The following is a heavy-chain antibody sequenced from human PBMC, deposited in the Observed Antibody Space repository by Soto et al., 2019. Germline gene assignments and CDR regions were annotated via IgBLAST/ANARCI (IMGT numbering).Heavy chain of an antibody. CDR3: SSHLHYYVMYF. Sequence: GEAMQRSCKGSGYSFTSYWISWVRQMPGKGLEWMGRIDPSDSYTNYSPSFQGHVTISADKSISTAYLQWSSLKASDTAMYYCSSHLHYYVMYFRGQRSTVIVSS. V-gene: IGHV5-10-1*01. CDR1: GYSFTSYW. J-gene: IGHJ6*02. CDR2: IDPSDSYT.